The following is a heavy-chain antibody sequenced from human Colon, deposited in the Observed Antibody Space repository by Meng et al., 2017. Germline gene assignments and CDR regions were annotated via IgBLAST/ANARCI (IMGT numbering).Heavy chain of an antibody. V-gene: IGHV4-59*08. D-gene: IGHD3-16*02. Sequence: QAQLQESGPGLVKPSETLSLTCAVSGGSISTYYWSWIRQPPGKGLEWIGNNYYSGSTNYNPSLASRVTISVDSSKNQFSLKLSSVTAADTAAYYCARHQNGGTYPLDYWGQGTLVTVSS. J-gene: IGHJ4*02. CDR2: NYYSGST. CDR3: ARHQNGGTYPLDY. CDR1: GGSISTYY.